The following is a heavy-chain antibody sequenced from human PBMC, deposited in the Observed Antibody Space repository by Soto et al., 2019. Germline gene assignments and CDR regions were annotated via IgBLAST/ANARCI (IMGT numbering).Heavy chain of an antibody. CDR3: AKDRGGDCPDNSCYLGADY. CDR2: ISHDGNTH. J-gene: IGHJ4*02. CDR1: GFTFKFYG. D-gene: IGHD2-2*01. V-gene: IGHV3-30*18. Sequence: VQMVESGGGVVQPGTSLRLSCETSGFTFKFYGMHWVRQAPGKGLECVAVISHDGNTHYYADSVKGRFTISRDNSKNTLYRLMNSLRLDDSSTYYCAKDRGGDCPDNSCYLGADYWGQGALVTVSS.